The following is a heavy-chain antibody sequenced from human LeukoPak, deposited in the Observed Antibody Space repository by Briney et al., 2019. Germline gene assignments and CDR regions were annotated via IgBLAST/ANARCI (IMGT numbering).Heavy chain of an antibody. V-gene: IGHV3-66*01. Sequence: PGGSLRLSCAASGFTVSSNYMSWVRQAPGKGLEWVSVIYSGGSTYYADSVKGRFTISRDNSKNTLYLQMNSLRAEDTAVYYCARALEGEMAMGYFDYWGQGTLVTVSS. CDR3: ARALEGEMAMGYFDY. CDR2: IYSGGST. CDR1: GFTVSSNY. J-gene: IGHJ4*02. D-gene: IGHD5-24*01.